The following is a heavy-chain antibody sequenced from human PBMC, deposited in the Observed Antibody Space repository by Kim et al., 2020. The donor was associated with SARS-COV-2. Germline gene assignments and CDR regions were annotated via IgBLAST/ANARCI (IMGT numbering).Heavy chain of an antibody. D-gene: IGHD3-3*01. V-gene: IGHV1-8*01. J-gene: IGHJ6*03. CDR1: GYTFTSYD. Sequence: ASVKDSCKASGYTFTSYDINWVRQATGQGLEWMGWMNPNSGNTGYAQKFQGRVTMTRNTSISTAYMELSSLRSEDTAVYYCARAVRGSGFGVVIIRAYYMDVWGKGTTVTVSS. CDR3: ARAVRGSGFGVVIIRAYYMDV. CDR2: MNPNSGNT.